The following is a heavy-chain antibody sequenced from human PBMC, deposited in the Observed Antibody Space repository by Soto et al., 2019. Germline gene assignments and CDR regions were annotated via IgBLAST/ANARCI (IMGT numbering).Heavy chain of an antibody. J-gene: IGHJ5*02. CDR1: GFTFSSYT. CDR3: ARHNEYGWFDP. V-gene: IGHV3-48*01. CDR2: ISSSSSPI. D-gene: IGHD4-17*01. Sequence: EVQLVESGGGLVQPGGSLRLSCAASGFTFSSYTMDWVRQAPGKGLEWVSYISSSSSPIYYADSVKGRFTISRDNAKNSLYLQMNSQRAEDTAVYYCARHNEYGWFDPWGQGTLVTVSS.